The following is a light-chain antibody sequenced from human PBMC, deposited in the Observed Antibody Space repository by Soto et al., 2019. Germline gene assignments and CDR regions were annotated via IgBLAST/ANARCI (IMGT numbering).Light chain of an antibody. Sequence: QSALTQPASVSGSPGQSITISCTGTGSDVGRYNLVSWYQQHPGKAPKLVIYEDTKRPAGTSSRFSGSKSVNTASLTVSGLQAEDEADYYCCSYAGGNNWVFGGGTKVTVL. J-gene: IGLJ3*02. CDR2: EDT. CDR3: CSYAGGNNWV. V-gene: IGLV2-23*01. CDR1: GSDVGRYNL.